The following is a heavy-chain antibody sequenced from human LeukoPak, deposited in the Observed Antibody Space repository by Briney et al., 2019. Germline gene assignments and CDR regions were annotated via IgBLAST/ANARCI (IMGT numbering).Heavy chain of an antibody. CDR3: AKDNQKLNYYGSGTGDY. J-gene: IGHJ4*02. V-gene: IGHV3-30*18. CDR1: GFTFSSYG. CDR2: ISYDGSNK. D-gene: IGHD3-10*01. Sequence: GGSLRLSCAASGFTFSSYGMHWVRQAPGKGLEWVAVISYDGSNKYYADSVKGRFTISRDNSKNTLYLQMNSLRAEDTAVYYCAKDNQKLNYYGSGTGDYWGQGTLVTVSS.